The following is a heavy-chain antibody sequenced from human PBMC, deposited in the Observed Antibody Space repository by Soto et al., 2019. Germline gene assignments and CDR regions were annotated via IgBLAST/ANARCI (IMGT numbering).Heavy chain of an antibody. CDR3: ARVGSSWGLDP. V-gene: IGHV4-59*12. Sequence: QVQLQESGPGLVKPSETLSLTCSVSGTSITTYYWIWIRQPPGKGLEWIGFIYYSGNTNYNPSLKSRATISVDTSKNQFSLSLRSVTAADTAVCYCARVGSSWGLDPWGQGTLVTVSS. CDR2: IYYSGNT. CDR1: GTSITTYY. D-gene: IGHD6-13*01. J-gene: IGHJ5*02.